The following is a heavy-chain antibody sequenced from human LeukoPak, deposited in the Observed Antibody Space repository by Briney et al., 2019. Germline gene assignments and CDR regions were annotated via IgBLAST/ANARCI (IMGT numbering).Heavy chain of an antibody. CDR1: GYTFTGYY. CDR2: INPNSGVR. Sequence: ASVKVSCKASGYTFTGYYMHWVRQAPGQGLEWIGWINPNSGVRNYAQKFQGGVTLTRDSSFSTVYMELTSLISDDTAVYYCASDGLTSGWYRDWYFGLWGRGTLVTVSS. J-gene: IGHJ2*01. CDR3: ASDGLTSGWYRDWYFGL. V-gene: IGHV1-2*02. D-gene: IGHD6-19*01.